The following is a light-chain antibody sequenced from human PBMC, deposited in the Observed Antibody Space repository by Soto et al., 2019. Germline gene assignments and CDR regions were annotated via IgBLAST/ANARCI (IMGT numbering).Light chain of an antibody. CDR2: GAS. CDR1: QSVSSSY. CDR3: QQYGSSEWT. V-gene: IGKV3-20*01. Sequence: EIVLTQSPGTLSLSPEERATLSCRASQSVSSSYLAWYQQKPGQAHRLLIYGASSRATGIQDRFSGSGSGTDFTLTIRRLEPEDFAVYYCQQYGSSEWTFGQGTKVDIK. J-gene: IGKJ1*01.